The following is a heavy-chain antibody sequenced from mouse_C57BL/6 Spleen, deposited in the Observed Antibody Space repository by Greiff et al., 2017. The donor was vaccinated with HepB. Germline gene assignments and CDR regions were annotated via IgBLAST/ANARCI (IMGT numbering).Heavy chain of an antibody. CDR3: AREGLLPHYAMDY. J-gene: IGHJ4*01. CDR2: IHPNSGST. CDR1: GYTFTSYW. D-gene: IGHD2-3*01. V-gene: IGHV1-64*01. Sequence: QVQLQQPGAELVKPGASVKLSCKASGYTFTSYWMHWVKQRPGQGLEWIGMIHPNSGSTNYNEKFKSKATLTVDKSSSTAYMQLSSLTSEDSAVYYCAREGLLPHYAMDYWGQGTSVTVSS.